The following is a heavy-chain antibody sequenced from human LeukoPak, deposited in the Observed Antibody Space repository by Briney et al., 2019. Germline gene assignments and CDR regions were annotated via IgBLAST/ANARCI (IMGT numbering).Heavy chain of an antibody. CDR3: ARDSRELGISSYYYYMDV. V-gene: IGHV1-18*01. D-gene: IGHD7-27*01. Sequence: ASVKVSCKASGYTFTSYGISWVRQAPGQGLEWMGWISAYNGNTNYAQKLQGRVTMTTDTSTSTAYMELRSLRSDDTAVYYCARDSRELGISSYYYYMDVWGKGTTVTVSS. CDR2: ISAYNGNT. J-gene: IGHJ6*03. CDR1: GYTFTSYG.